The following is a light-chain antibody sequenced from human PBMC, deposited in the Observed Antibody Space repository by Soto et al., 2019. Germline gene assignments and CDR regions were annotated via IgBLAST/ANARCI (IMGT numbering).Light chain of an antibody. CDR3: QQYYSYNT. V-gene: IGKV1-5*03. Sequence: DIPMTQSPSTLSASVGDRVNISCRASQNIHNYLAWYQQKPGKAPNLLISKASSLESGVPSRFSGSGSGTEFTLTISSLQPDDFATYYCQQYYSYNTFGQGTKLEIQ. J-gene: IGKJ2*01. CDR2: KAS. CDR1: QNIHNY.